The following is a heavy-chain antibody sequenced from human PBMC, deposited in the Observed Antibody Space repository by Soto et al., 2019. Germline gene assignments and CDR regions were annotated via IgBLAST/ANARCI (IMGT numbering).Heavy chain of an antibody. Sequence: QVQLVQSGAEVKKPGSSVKVSCKASGGTFSSYRINWVRQAPGQGLEWVGGIVPIYRTADYAQKFQGRVTITADESARTAYMELRSLQSQATAVYYCARDSGAKLSSSWGQGTLVTVSS. V-gene: IGHV1-69*01. J-gene: IGHJ4*02. D-gene: IGHD6-13*01. CDR1: GGTFSSYR. CDR2: IVPIYRTA. CDR3: ARDSGAKLSSS.